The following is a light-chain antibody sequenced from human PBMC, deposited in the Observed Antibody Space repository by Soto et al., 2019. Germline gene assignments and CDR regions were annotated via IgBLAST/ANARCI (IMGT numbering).Light chain of an antibody. CDR3: SSYARSNSVV. J-gene: IGLJ2*01. Sequence: QSALTQPPSASGSPGQSVTISCTGTSSDVGGFNFVSWYQQHPGKAPKPLIYEVTKRPSGVPDRFSASKSGNTASLTVSGLQAEEEADYYCSSYARSNSVVFGGGTKLTVL. CDR1: SSDVGGFNF. CDR2: EVT. V-gene: IGLV2-8*01.